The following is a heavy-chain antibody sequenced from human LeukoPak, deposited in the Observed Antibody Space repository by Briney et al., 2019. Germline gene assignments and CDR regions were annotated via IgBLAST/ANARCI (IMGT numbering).Heavy chain of an antibody. V-gene: IGHV4-4*07. CDR3: ARTNGVTPNAGGYYYGMDV. CDR2: IYTSGST. Sequence: PSETLSLTCTVSGGSISCYYWSWIRQPAGKGLEWIGRIYTSGSTNYNPSLKSRVTMSVDTSKNQFSLKLGSVTAADTAVYYCARTNGVTPNAGGYYYGMDVWGKGTTVTVSS. J-gene: IGHJ6*04. D-gene: IGHD7-27*01. CDR1: GGSISCYY.